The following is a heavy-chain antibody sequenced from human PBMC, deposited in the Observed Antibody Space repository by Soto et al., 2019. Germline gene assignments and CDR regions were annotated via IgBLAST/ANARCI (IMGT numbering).Heavy chain of an antibody. D-gene: IGHD1-26*01. CDR2: INTDGSST. CDR3: PRASGSNIHFDY. Sequence: EVQLVESGGGLVQPGGSLRLSCAASGLTFSSYWMHWVRQAPGKGLVWVSRINTDGSSTTYADSVKGRFTISRDNTKNTLYLQMNSLRVEDTAVYYCPRASGSNIHFDYWGQGTLVTVSS. J-gene: IGHJ4*02. CDR1: GLTFSSYW. V-gene: IGHV3-74*01.